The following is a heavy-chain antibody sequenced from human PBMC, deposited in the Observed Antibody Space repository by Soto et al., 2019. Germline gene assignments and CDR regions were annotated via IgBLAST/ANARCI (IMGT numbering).Heavy chain of an antibody. D-gene: IGHD4-17*01. CDR3: ARAGDYGDYYYYYYYYMDV. V-gene: IGHV1-58*02. CDR1: GFAFTISA. CDR2: IVVGSGNT. Sequence: SVNVSCQASGFAFTISAMQWVRQARGQRLEWMGWIVVGSGNTNYAQKFQGRVTITTDTSTSTAYMELRSLRSDDTAVYYCARAGDYGDYYYYYYYYMDVWGKGTTVTVSS. J-gene: IGHJ6*03.